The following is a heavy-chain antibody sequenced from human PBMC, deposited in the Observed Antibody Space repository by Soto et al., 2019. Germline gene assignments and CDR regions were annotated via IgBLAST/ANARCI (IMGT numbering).Heavy chain of an antibody. Sequence: GGSLRLACLASGFTFSDYAMTWVRHVPGGGLEWVSSLNGAGGSTYYADSVRGRFTISRDNSQNTLFLQMNRLTVDDTAIYYCAAPRDEYGSGISWFTYGMDVWGQGTTVTVSS. CDR3: AAPRDEYGSGISWFTYGMDV. V-gene: IGHV3-23*01. CDR2: LNGAGGST. J-gene: IGHJ6*02. CDR1: GFTFSDYA. D-gene: IGHD3-10*01.